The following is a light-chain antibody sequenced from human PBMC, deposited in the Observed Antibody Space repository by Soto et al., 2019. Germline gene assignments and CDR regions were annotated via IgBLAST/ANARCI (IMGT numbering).Light chain of an antibody. Sequence: NFMLTQPHSVSESPGKTVTISCTRSSGSIASNYVQWYHQRPGSAPTIVMYEDNQRPSGVPDRFSGSIDRSSNSASLTISGLKTEDEGDFYCQSYDSSNWVFGGGTKVTLL. CDR3: QSYDSSNWV. CDR1: SGSIASNY. CDR2: EDN. V-gene: IGLV6-57*04. J-gene: IGLJ3*02.